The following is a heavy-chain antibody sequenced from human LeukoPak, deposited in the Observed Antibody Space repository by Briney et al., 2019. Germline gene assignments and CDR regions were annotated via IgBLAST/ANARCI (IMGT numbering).Heavy chain of an antibody. V-gene: IGHV4-39*01. CDR3: ARHGGATTWFDP. CDR2: IYYSGST. Sequence: SETLSLTCTVSGGSISSSSYYWGWIRQPPGKGLEWIGSIYYSGSTYYNPSLKSRVTISVDTSKNQFSLKLSSVTAADTAVYHCARHGGATTWFDPWGQGTLVTVSS. D-gene: IGHD1-1*01. J-gene: IGHJ5*02. CDR1: GGSISSSSYY.